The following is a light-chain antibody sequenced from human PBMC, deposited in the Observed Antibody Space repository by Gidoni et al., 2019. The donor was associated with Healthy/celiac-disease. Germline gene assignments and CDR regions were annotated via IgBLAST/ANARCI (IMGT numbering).Light chain of an antibody. CDR1: SCNIGSNY. CDR3: AAWDDSLSGRV. J-gene: IGLJ3*02. V-gene: IGLV1-47*01. Sequence: QSVLTQPPSASWTPGQRVTISCSGSSCNIGSNYVYWYQQLPGTAPKLLIYRNNQRPSGVPDRFSGSKSGTSASLAISGLRSEDEADYYCAAWDDSLSGRVFGGGTKLTVL. CDR2: RNN.